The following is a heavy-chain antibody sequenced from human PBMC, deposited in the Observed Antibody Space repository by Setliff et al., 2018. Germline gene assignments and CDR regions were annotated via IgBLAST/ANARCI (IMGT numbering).Heavy chain of an antibody. D-gene: IGHD6-19*01. CDR3: ARYPRRGNGWYPYYVDV. CDR2: VYHRGST. J-gene: IGHJ6*03. V-gene: IGHV4-38-2*02. Sequence: SETLSLTCTVSNFSLTSGFFWAWVRQPPGKGLEWIATVYHRGSTDYNPSLKSRATVSVDTSTSQFSLRLTSVTAADSAVYFCARYPRRGNGWYPYYVDVWGKGTTVTVSS. CDR1: NFSLTSGFF.